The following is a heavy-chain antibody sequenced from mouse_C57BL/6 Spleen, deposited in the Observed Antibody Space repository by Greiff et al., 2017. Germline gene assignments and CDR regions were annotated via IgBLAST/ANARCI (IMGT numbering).Heavy chain of an antibody. CDR3: ARWGHYYGSSSLYAMDY. D-gene: IGHD1-1*01. J-gene: IGHJ4*01. Sequence: VKLQQPGAELVRPGSSVKLSCKASGYTFTSYWMHWVKQRPIQGLEWIGNIDPSDSETHYNQKFKDKATLTVDKSSSTAYMQLSSLTSEDSAVYYCARWGHYYGSSSLYAMDYWGQGTSVTVSS. CDR2: IDPSDSET. V-gene: IGHV1-52*01. CDR1: GYTFTSYW.